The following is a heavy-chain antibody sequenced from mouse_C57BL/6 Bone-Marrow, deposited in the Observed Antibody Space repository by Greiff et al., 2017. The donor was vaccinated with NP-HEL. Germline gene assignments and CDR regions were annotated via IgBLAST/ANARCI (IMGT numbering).Heavy chain of an antibody. D-gene: IGHD1-1*01. V-gene: IGHV14-4*01. Sequence: VQLKQSGAELVRPGASVKLSCTVSGFNIKDDYMHWVKQRPEQGLEWIGWIDPENGDTEYDSKFQGKATITADTSSTTAYLQLSSLTSEDTAVYYCTTGGSSPYAMDYWGQGTSVTVSS. J-gene: IGHJ4*01. CDR1: GFNIKDDY. CDR3: TTGGSSPYAMDY. CDR2: IDPENGDT.